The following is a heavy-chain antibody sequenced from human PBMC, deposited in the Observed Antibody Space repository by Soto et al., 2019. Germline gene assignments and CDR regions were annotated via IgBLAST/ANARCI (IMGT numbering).Heavy chain of an antibody. CDR1: GFSLSTSGVG. CDR3: ARYYFGSGLYFFDY. D-gene: IGHD3-10*01. Sequence: QITLEESGPTLVKPTQTLTLTCTFSGFSLSTSGVGVGWIRQPPGEALEWLTLIYWDDDKRYSPSLKTRLTITKDTSKNQVVLTMTHMDPVDTATYYCARYYFGSGLYFFDYWGQGILVTVSS. J-gene: IGHJ4*02. CDR2: IYWDDDK. V-gene: IGHV2-5*02.